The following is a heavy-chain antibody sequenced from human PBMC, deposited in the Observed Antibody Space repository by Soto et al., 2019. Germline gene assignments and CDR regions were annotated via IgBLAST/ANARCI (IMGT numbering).Heavy chain of an antibody. CDR2: INPNSGGT. CDR1: GYTFTGYY. D-gene: IGHD6-19*01. V-gene: IGHV1-2*02. Sequence: ASVKVSCKASGYTFTGYYMHWVRQAPGQGLEWMGWINPNSGGTNYAQKVQGRVTMTRDTSISTAYMELSRLRSDDTAVYYCARANSGWRLYYYYYGMDVWAKGPRSPSP. CDR3: ARANSGWRLYYYYYGMDV. J-gene: IGHJ6*02.